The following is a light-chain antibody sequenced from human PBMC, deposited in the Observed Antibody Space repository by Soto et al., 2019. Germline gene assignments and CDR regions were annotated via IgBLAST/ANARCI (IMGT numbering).Light chain of an antibody. J-gene: IGLJ2*01. V-gene: IGLV2-14*01. Sequence: QSALTQPASVSGSPGQSITISCTGTSSDVGGYNYVSWYQQHPGKAPKLMIYEVSNRPSGVSNRFSGSKSANTASLTISGLQAGDEADYYCSSYTSSTTVVFGGGTKVTVL. CDR1: SSDVGGYNY. CDR3: SSYTSSTTVV. CDR2: EVS.